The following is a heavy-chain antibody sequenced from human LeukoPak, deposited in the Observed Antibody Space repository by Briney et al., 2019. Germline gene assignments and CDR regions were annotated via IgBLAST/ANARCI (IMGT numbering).Heavy chain of an antibody. J-gene: IGHJ6*03. D-gene: IGHD3-3*01. V-gene: IGHV4-38-2*01. CDR3: ARQYDSYLHYYLDL. Sequence: SETLSLTCAVSGYPINNAYYWVWIRQPPGKGLEWIGSLYHPDSTYYNPSLKSRVTMSVDTSTNQFSLRLSFVTAADTAAYYCARQYDSYLHYYLDLWRTGNTVPVS. CDR1: GYPINNAYY. CDR2: LYHPDST.